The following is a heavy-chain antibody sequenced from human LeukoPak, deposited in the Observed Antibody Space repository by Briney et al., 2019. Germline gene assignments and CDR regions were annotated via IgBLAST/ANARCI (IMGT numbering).Heavy chain of an antibody. V-gene: IGHV1-69*13. J-gene: IGHJ5*02. D-gene: IGHD4-11*01. CDR1: GGTFSSCA. CDR2: IIPIFGTA. CDR3: ARCLTTVTHNWFDP. Sequence: SVKVSCKASGGTFSSCAISWVRQATGQGLEWMGGIIPIFGTANYAQKFQGRVTITADESTSTAYMELSSLRSEDTAVYYCARCLTTVTHNWFDPWGQGTLVTVSS.